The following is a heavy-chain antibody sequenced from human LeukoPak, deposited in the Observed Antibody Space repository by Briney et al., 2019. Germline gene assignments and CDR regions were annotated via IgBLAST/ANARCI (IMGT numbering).Heavy chain of an antibody. Sequence: SSETLSLTCTVSGVSISIFYWNWIRQPAGKGLEWIGRIYTRGSTNYNPSLKSRVTMSVDTSKNQLSLKLRSVTAADTAVYYCARVTTGSYYSDHWGQGTLVTVSS. J-gene: IGHJ4*02. CDR2: IYTRGST. CDR1: GVSISIFY. V-gene: IGHV4-4*07. CDR3: ARVTTGSYYSDH. D-gene: IGHD1-26*01.